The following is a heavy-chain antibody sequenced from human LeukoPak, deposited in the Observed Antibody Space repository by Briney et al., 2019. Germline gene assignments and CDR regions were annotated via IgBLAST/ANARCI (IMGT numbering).Heavy chain of an antibody. CDR1: GFTFRSYG. CDR3: ARDQGELVDFDP. D-gene: IGHD1-7*01. CDR2: ISFISSTI. V-gene: IGHV3-48*04. Sequence: GGSLRLSCVGPGFTFRSYGMNWVRQAPGKGLEWVSHISFISSTIYYADSVKGRFTISRDNAKNSLYLQMSSLRAEDTAVYYCARDQGELVDFDPWGQGTLVTVSS. J-gene: IGHJ5*02.